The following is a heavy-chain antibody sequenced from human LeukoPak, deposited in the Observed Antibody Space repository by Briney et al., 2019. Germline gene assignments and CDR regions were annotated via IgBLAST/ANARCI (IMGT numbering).Heavy chain of an antibody. V-gene: IGHV4-38-2*02. Sequence: SETLSLTCTVSGYSISSGYYWGWIRQPPGKGLEWIGSIYHSGSTYYNPSLKSRVTISVDTSKNQFSLKLSSVTAADTAVYYCARDLAHPAAGTVPNWFDPWGQGTLVTVSS. J-gene: IGHJ5*02. CDR2: IYHSGST. CDR1: GYSISSGYY. D-gene: IGHD6-13*01. CDR3: ARDLAHPAAGTVPNWFDP.